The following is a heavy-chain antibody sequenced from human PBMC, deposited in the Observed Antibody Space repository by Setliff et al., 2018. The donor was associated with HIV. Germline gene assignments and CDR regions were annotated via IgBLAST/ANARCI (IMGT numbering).Heavy chain of an antibody. Sequence: PGGSLRLSCAASGFTFNNAWMTWVRQAPGKGLEWVGHIKSKTDGGTTEYAAPVKGRFTISRDDSKTTLYLQMNSLKTEDTAVYYCTTEDPWLRFGHWGQGTLVTVSS. J-gene: IGHJ5*02. CDR1: GFTFNNAW. D-gene: IGHD5-12*01. CDR2: IKSKTDGGTT. CDR3: TTEDPWLRFGH. V-gene: IGHV3-15*01.